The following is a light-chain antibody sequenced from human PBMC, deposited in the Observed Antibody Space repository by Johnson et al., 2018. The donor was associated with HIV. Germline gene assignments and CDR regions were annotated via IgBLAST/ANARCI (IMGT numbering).Light chain of an antibody. V-gene: IGLV1-51*02. Sequence: QAVLTQPPSVSAAPGQKVTISCSGSSSNIGNNYVSWYQQLPGTAPKLLIYENNKRPSGIPDRFSGSKSGTSATLGITGLQTGDEADYYCGTWDSSLSALYGFVTGTKVTAL. CDR2: ENN. CDR1: SSNIGNNY. J-gene: IGLJ1*01. CDR3: GTWDSSLSALYG.